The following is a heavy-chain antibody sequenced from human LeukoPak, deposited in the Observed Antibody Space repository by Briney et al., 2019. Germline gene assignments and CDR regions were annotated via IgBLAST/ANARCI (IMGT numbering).Heavy chain of an antibody. V-gene: IGHV3-23*01. D-gene: IGHD1-26*01. CDR3: AKDYEPLVGVHRWGDWFDP. Sequence: GGSLRLSCAASGFTFSSHGMSWVRQAPGKGLEWVSLISGTGGNIYYADSVKGRFTISRDNFKNTMYLQMNSLRAEDTAVYYCAKDYEPLVGVHRWGDWFDPWGQGTLVTVSP. J-gene: IGHJ5*02. CDR2: ISGTGGNI. CDR1: GFTFSSHG.